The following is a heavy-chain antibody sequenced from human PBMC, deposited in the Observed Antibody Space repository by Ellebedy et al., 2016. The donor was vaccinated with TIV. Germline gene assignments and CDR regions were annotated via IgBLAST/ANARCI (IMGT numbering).Heavy chain of an antibody. J-gene: IGHJ4*02. CDR3: AKGSSSGFNYDRVGFEY. D-gene: IGHD3-22*01. CDR1: GFTFSSFA. CDR2: IGADGVST. V-gene: IGHV3-23*01. Sequence: GGSLRLSCAASGFTFSSFAMHWVRQAPGKGLEWLSVIGADGVSTYHAGSVKGRFTITRDNSKNTLYLQMSRLSAEDTAVYYCAKGSSSGFNYDRVGFEYWGQGTLVTVSS.